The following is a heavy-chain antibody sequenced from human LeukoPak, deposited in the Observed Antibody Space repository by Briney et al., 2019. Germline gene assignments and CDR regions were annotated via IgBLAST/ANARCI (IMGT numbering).Heavy chain of an antibody. V-gene: IGHV4-30-2*01. CDR2: IYHSGST. J-gene: IGHJ4*02. CDR1: GGSISSGGYS. D-gene: IGHD2-8*02. CDR3: ARAASTNWWARKFDY. Sequence: SETLSLTCAVSGGSISSGGYSWSWIRQPPGKGLEWIGYIYHSGSTNYNPSLKSRVTISVDTSKNQFSLKLSSVTAADTAVYYCARAASTNWWARKFDYWGQGTLVTVSS.